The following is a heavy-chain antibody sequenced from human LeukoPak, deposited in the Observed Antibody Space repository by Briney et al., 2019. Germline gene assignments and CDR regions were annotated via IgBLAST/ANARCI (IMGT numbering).Heavy chain of an antibody. J-gene: IGHJ4*02. CDR3: AKGSPPGD. CDR2: ISTSSGFT. D-gene: IGHD3-16*01. CDR1: GFTFSDYY. Sequence: PGGSLRLSCAASGFTFSDYYMTWIRQAPGKGLEWVSYISTSSGFTNYADSVRGRFTISRDNAKNSLYLQMNTLRAEDTAVYYCAKGSPPGDWGQGTLVTVSS. V-gene: IGHV3-11*05.